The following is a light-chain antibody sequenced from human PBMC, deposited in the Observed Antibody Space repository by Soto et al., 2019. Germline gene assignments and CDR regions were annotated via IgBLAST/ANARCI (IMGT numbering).Light chain of an antibody. CDR2: DVN. CDR3: CSYAGSNTFYV. V-gene: IGLV2-11*01. J-gene: IGLJ1*01. CDR1: SSDVGGYNY. Sequence: QSALTQPRAVSGSPGQSVTISCTGTSSDVGGYNYVSWYQHNPGKAPKFIMSDVNKRPSGVPDRFSGSKSGNTAYLTISGLQAEDEADYHCCSYAGSNTFYVFGAGTKLTVL.